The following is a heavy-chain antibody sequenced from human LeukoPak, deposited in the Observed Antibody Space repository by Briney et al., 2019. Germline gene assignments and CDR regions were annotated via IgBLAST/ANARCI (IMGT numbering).Heavy chain of an antibody. D-gene: IGHD4-17*01. Sequence: SETLSLTCTVSGGSSSGSYWSWIRQPPGKGLEWIAYMYNSGSTNYNPSLKSRVTISIDTSKNQFSLKLSSLTAADTAIYYCARGIESYGDYGYWGQGILVTVSS. CDR1: GGSSSGSY. CDR2: MYNSGST. V-gene: IGHV4-59*01. CDR3: ARGIESYGDYGY. J-gene: IGHJ4*02.